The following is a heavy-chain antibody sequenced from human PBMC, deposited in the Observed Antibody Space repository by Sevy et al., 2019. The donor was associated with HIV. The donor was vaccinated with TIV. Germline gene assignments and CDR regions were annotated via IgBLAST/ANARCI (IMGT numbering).Heavy chain of an antibody. D-gene: IGHD3-22*01. Sequence: GGSLRLSCAASGFTFNYFNMNWVRQAPGKGLEWVSSISSGSSYIKYADSVQGRFTISRDNAKGSLYLQMTCLSAEDTAVYYCARNRDYYDSSGFSYWGQGTLVTVSS. CDR2: ISSGSSYI. CDR1: GFTFNYFN. J-gene: IGHJ4*02. V-gene: IGHV3-21*06. CDR3: ARNRDYYDSSGFSY.